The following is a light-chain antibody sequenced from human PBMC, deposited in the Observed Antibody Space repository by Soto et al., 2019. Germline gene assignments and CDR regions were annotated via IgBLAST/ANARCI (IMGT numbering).Light chain of an antibody. CDR1: QGIRNF. CDR3: QKYSSVPV. CDR2: AAS. V-gene: IGKV1-27*01. J-gene: IGKJ3*01. Sequence: DVQMTQSPTSLSASVGDRVTITCRASQGIRNFVAWYQQKPGKAPKLLIYAASTLQSGVPSRFSGSGSGIDFTLTINCLQPEDVATYSCQKYSSVPVFGPGTKVEIK.